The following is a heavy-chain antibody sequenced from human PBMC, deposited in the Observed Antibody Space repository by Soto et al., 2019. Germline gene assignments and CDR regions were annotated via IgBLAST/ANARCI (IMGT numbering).Heavy chain of an antibody. Sequence: ASVKVSCKASGYTFTSYYMHWVRQAPGQGLEWMGIINPSGGSTSYAQKFQGRVTMTRDTSTSTVYMELSSLRSEDTAVYYCARAAERGYSGYDFDYWGQGTLVTVSS. D-gene: IGHD5-12*01. V-gene: IGHV1-46*01. J-gene: IGHJ4*02. CDR2: INPSGGST. CDR3: ARAAERGYSGYDFDY. CDR1: GYTFTSYY.